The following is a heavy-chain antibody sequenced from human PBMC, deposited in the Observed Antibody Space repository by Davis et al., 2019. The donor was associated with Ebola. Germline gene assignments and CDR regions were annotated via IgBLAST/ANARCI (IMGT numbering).Heavy chain of an antibody. CDR1: GYTFTSYG. Sequence: AASVKVSCKASGYTFTSYGISWVRQAPGQGLEWMGWISAYNGNTNYVQKLQGRVTMTTDTSTSTAYMELRSLRSDDTAVYYCARGRGIAAAGPIDYWGQGTLVTVSS. CDR3: ARGRGIAAAGPIDY. D-gene: IGHD6-13*01. V-gene: IGHV1-18*01. CDR2: ISAYNGNT. J-gene: IGHJ4*02.